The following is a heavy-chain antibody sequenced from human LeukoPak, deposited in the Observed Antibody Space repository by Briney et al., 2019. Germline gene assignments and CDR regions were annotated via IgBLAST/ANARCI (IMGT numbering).Heavy chain of an antibody. J-gene: IGHJ3*02. D-gene: IGHD6-6*01. CDR3: AKGDSSSAPDAFDI. Sequence: PGRSLRLSCAASGLTFDDYAMHWVRQAPGKGLEWVSGISWNSGSIGYADSVKGRFTISRDNAKNSLYLQMNSLRAEDMALYYCAKGDSSSAPDAFDIWGQGTMVTVSS. CDR1: GLTFDDYA. CDR2: ISWNSGSI. V-gene: IGHV3-9*03.